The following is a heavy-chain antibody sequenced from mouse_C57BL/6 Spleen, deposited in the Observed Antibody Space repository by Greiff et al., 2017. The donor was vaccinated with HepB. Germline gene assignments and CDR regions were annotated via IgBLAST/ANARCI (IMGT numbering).Heavy chain of an antibody. CDR2: IDPSDSET. V-gene: IGHV1-52*01. D-gene: IGHD1-1*01. Sequence: VQLQQPGAELVRPGSSVKLSCKASGYTFTSYWMHWVKQRPIQGLEWIGNIDPSDSETHYNQKFKDKATLTVDKSSSTAYMQLSSLTSEDSAVYYCERGGTTGVAGCDYWGKGTTLTVSS. J-gene: IGHJ2*01. CDR1: GYTFTSYW. CDR3: ERGGTTGVAGCDY.